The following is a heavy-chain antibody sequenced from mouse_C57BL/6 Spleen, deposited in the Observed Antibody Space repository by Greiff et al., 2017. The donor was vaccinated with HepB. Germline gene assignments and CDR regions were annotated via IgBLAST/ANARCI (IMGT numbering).Heavy chain of an antibody. Sequence: QVQLQQPGAELVMPGASVKLSCKASGYTFTSYWMHWVKQRPGQGLEWIGEIDPSDSYTNYNQKFKGKSTLTVDKSSSTAYMQLSSLTSEDSAVYYCARSGYYGSREAMDYWGQGTSVTVSS. CDR2: IDPSDSYT. CDR1: GYTFTSYW. D-gene: IGHD1-1*01. CDR3: ARSGYYGSREAMDY. V-gene: IGHV1-69*01. J-gene: IGHJ4*01.